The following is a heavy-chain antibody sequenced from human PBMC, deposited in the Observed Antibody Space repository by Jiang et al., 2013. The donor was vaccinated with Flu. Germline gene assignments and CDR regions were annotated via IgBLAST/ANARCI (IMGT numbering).Heavy chain of an antibody. CDR1: GGSISSSSYY. Sequence: CTVSGGSISSSSYYWGWIRQPPGKGLEWIGSIYYSGSTYYNPSLKSRVTISVDTSKNQFSLKLSSVTAADTAVYYCARGPRGTIVATTETLENNWFDPWGQGTLVTVSS. V-gene: IGHV4-39*01. CDR3: ARGPRGTIVATTETLENNWFDP. J-gene: IGHJ5*02. CDR2: IYYSGST. D-gene: IGHD5-12*01.